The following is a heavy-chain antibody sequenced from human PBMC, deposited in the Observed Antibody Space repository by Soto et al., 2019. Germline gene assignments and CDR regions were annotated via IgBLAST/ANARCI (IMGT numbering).Heavy chain of an antibody. CDR3: ATWATVTTSRVGEFDY. D-gene: IGHD4-17*01. V-gene: IGHV1-24*01. Sequence: ASVKVSCKVSGYTLTELSMHWVRQAPGKGLEWMGGFDPDDGETISAQKFQGRVTMTEDTSKDTAYMQLSSLRSEDAAVYYCATWATVTTSRVGEFDYWAQGTMVTVSS. J-gene: IGHJ4*02. CDR2: FDPDDGET. CDR1: GYTLTELS.